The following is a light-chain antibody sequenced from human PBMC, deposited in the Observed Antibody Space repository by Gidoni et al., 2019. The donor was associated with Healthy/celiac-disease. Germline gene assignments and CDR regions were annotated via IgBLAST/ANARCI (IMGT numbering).Light chain of an antibody. J-gene: IGKJ2*01. CDR1: QSISSW. CDR3: QQYNSYSPYT. V-gene: IGKV1-5*01. CDR2: DAS. Sequence: DIQMTQSPSTLSASVGDRVPITCRASQSISSWLAWYQQKPGKAPKLLIYDASSFESGVTSRVSGSGCGTEFTLTISSLQPDDVATYFCQQYNSYSPYTFGQGTKLEIK.